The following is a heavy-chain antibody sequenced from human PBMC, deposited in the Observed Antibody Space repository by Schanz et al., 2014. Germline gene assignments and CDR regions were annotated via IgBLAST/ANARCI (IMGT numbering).Heavy chain of an antibody. CDR3: ATMWGYCTATACQILEVLDV. D-gene: IGHD2-8*02. CDR1: GGTFSTYT. Sequence: QVQLVQSGAEVKKPGSSVKVSCKASGGTFSTYTISWVRQAPGQGLEWVGWISPYTGNTHYFDRMEGRVTMTTDSSTSTDYMELRSLRSDDTAMYDCATMWGYCTATACQILEVLDVWGQGTMVTVSS. CDR2: ISPYTGNT. J-gene: IGHJ3*01. V-gene: IGHV1-18*01.